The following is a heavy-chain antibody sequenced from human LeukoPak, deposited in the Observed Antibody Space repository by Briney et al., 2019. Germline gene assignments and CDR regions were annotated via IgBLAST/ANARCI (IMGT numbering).Heavy chain of an antibody. V-gene: IGHV4-59*01. CDR3: ARALASGYYFDY. J-gene: IGHJ4*02. CDR1: GGSISSYY. D-gene: IGHD3-22*01. Sequence: SETLSLTCTVSGGSISSYYWSWIRQPPGKGLEWIGYIYYSGSTNYNPSLKSRVTISVDTSKNQFSLKLSSVTAADTAVYYCARALASGYYFDYWGQGTLVTVSS. CDR2: IYYSGST.